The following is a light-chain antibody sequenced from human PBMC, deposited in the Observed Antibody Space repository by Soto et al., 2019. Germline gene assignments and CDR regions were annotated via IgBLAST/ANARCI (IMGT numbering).Light chain of an antibody. CDR2: AAS. CDR3: QQYYSYPFT. V-gene: IGKV1-39*01. Sequence: DIHMTQSPSSLSASVGDRVTITCRASQSISSFLNWYQQRPGKAPNLLIYAASTLRYGVPSRFRGSESGTEFTLTISCLQSEDFATYYCQQYYSYPFTFGPGTKVDIK. J-gene: IGKJ3*01. CDR1: QSISSF.